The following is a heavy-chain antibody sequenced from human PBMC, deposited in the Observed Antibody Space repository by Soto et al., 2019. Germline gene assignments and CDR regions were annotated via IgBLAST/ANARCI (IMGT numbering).Heavy chain of an antibody. V-gene: IGHV1-69*01. J-gene: IGHJ4*03. CDR1: GVTFSTSG. Sequence: QVQLVQSGAEVKKPGSSLKVSCKTSGVTFSTSGISWVRQGPGQGLEWMGGIIPLFGTPKYARKFQGRVSITADGSATTTYLELGGLSSDDTAIYYCARVSHSICGGSNCYRLDSYFDSWGQGSQVVVSS. D-gene: IGHD2-15*01. CDR2: IIPLFGTP. CDR3: ARVSHSICGGSNCYRLDSYFDS.